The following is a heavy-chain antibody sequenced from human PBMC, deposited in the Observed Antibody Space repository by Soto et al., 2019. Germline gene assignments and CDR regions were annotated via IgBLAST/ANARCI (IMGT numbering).Heavy chain of an antibody. CDR3: ARVGITIFGGSAWFDP. CDR2: IDPSDSYT. CDR1: GYSFTSYW. Sequence: GESLKISCKGSGYSFTSYWISWVRQMPGKGLEWMGRIDPSDSYTNYSPSFQGHVTISADKSISTAYLQWSSLKASDTAMYYCARVGITIFGGSAWFDPWGQGTLVTAPQ. V-gene: IGHV5-10-1*01. D-gene: IGHD3-3*01. J-gene: IGHJ5*02.